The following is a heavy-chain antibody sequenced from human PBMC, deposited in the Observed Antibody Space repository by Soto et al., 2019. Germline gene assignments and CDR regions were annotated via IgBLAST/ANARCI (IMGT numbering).Heavy chain of an antibody. Sequence: GASVKVSCKASGDTFTGFYMHWVRQAPGQGLEWMGWINANSGGTNYAQKFRGRVTMTRDTSISTAYMELSRLTSDDTAVYYCARLRLRFDAFDVWAQGTMVTVSS. D-gene: IGHD3-16*01. J-gene: IGHJ3*01. CDR2: INANSGGT. CDR3: ARLRLRFDAFDV. CDR1: GDTFTGFY. V-gene: IGHV1-2*02.